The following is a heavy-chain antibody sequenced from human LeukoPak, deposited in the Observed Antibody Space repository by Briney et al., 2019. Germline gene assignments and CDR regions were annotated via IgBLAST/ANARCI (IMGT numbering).Heavy chain of an antibody. D-gene: IGHD5-12*01. CDR1: GFTFRSYA. V-gene: IGHV3-23*01. J-gene: IGHJ4*02. CDR3: AKEGLRFFDF. Sequence: GGSLRLSCAASGFTFRSYAMSWVRQAPGKGLEWVSAIGGSGDSTYYAVSVKGRFTISRDNSKRTLYLQMNSLRSEDTAVYYCAKEGLRFFDFWGQGTLVTVSS. CDR2: IGGSGDST.